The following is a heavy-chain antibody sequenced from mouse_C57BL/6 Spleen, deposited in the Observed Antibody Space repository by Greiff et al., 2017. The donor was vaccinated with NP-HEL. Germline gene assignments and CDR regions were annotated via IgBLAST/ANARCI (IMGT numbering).Heavy chain of an antibody. CDR3: AGRGHYYSSTFDY. CDR1: GFTFSDYY. V-gene: IGHV5-16*01. J-gene: IGHJ2*01. CDR2: IIYDGSST. D-gene: IGHD1-1*01. Sequence: EVKLLESEGGLVQPGSSMKLSCTASGFTFSDYYMAWVRQVPEKGLEWVANIIYDGSSTYYLDSLKSRFIISRDNAKNIQYLQKSSLKSEDTATYYCAGRGHYYSSTFDYWGQGTTLTVSS.